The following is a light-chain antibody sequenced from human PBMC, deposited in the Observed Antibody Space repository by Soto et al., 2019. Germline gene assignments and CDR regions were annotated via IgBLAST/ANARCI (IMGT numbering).Light chain of an antibody. J-gene: IGKJ1*01. CDR3: QHYKNYPWT. Sequence: AIRMTQSPSSLSASAGDRVAIACRASQDVGRYLAWYQQKPGQAPKLLIYGASTLQSGVPSRFSGGGSGTDFTLTISCLQSEDFATYYGQHYKNYPWTFGQGTKVEIK. CDR1: QDVGRY. V-gene: IGKV1-8*01. CDR2: GAS.